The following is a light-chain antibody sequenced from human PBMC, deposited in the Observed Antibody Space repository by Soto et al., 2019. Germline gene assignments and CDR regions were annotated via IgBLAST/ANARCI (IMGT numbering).Light chain of an antibody. V-gene: IGKV1-13*02. Sequence: IQVTQSPSSLSASVGDRVTITCQASDDIINSLNWYQQKPGKPPKLLIYDASSLESGVPSRFSGSGSGTDFSLTITSLQPDDSATYYCQQYHSYYPWTFGQGTKVDIK. CDR2: DAS. CDR3: QQYHSYYPWT. CDR1: DDIINS. J-gene: IGKJ1*01.